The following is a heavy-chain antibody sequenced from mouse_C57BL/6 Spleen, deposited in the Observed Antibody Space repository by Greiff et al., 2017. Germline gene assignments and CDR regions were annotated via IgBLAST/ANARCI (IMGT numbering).Heavy chain of an antibody. CDR2: IDPENGDT. CDR1: GFNIKDDY. D-gene: IGHD1-1*01. J-gene: IGHJ4*01. V-gene: IGHV14-4*01. CDR3: TTHYYGSSYYAIDY. Sequence: VQLQQSGAELVRPGASVKLSCTASGFNIKDDYMHWVKQRPEQGLEWIGWIDPENGDTESASKFQGKATITADTSSNTAYLQLSSLTSEDSAVYYCTTHYYGSSYYAIDYWGQGTSVTVSS.